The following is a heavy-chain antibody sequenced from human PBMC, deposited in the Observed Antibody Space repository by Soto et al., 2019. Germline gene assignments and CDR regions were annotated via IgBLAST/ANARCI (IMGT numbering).Heavy chain of an antibody. CDR1: GGSISSRGYY. CDR3: ATSNWFDP. V-gene: IGHV4-39*01. CDR2: IYYSGST. J-gene: IGHJ5*02. Sequence: QLQLQESGPGLVKPSETLSLTCTVSGGSISSRGYYWGWIRQPPGKGLEWIGTIYYSGSTYYNPSLKSRFTISVDTSTNQFSLKLSSVTAADTAVYYCATSNWFDPWGQGTLVTVSS.